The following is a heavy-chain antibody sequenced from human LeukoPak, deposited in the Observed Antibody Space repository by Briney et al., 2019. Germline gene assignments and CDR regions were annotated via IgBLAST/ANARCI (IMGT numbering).Heavy chain of an antibody. J-gene: IGHJ3*02. CDR2: IYYSGST. CDR1: GGSISSHY. CDR3: ARRYYYDAFDI. V-gene: IGHV4-59*11. D-gene: IGHD3-10*01. Sequence: SETLSLTCTVSGGSISSHYWSWIRQPPGKGLEWIGYIYYSGSTNYNPSLKSRVTISVDTSKNQFSLKLNSVTAADTAVYYCARRYYYDAFDIWGQGTMVTVSS.